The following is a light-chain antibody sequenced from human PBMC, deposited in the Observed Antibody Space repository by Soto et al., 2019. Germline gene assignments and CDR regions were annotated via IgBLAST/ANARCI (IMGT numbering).Light chain of an antibody. J-gene: IGKJ4*01. V-gene: IGKV1-39*01. CDR1: QSITSY. Sequence: DIQMTQSPSSLSASVGDRVTITCLASQSITSYLNWYQQKPGKAPKLLIYAASSLQSGVPSRLSGSGSETDFTLSISNLQPEDFATYYCQQSYSTPLTFGGGTKVEIK. CDR3: QQSYSTPLT. CDR2: AAS.